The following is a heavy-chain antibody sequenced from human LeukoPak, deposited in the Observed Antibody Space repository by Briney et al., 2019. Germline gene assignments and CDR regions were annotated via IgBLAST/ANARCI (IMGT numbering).Heavy chain of an antibody. V-gene: IGHV3-11*04. CDR1: GFTFSDYY. D-gene: IGHD3-22*01. J-gene: IGHJ6*03. CDR2: ISSSGSTI. Sequence: GGSLRLSCAASGFTFSDYYMSWIRQAPGKGLEWVSYISSSGSTIYYADSVKGRFTICRDNAKNSLYLQMNSLRAEDTAVYYCARCGYDSRLWYYYYMDVWGKGTTVTVSS. CDR3: ARCGYDSRLWYYYYMDV.